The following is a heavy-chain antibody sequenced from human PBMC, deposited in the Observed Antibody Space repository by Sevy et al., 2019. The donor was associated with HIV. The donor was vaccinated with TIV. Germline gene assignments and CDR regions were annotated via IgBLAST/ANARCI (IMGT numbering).Heavy chain of an antibody. V-gene: IGHV3-30*04. Sequence: GGSLRLSCAASGLPFSSNAMHWVHQGPGKELEWVAVISYDARNEAYADSVKGRFTISRDNSKNTLYLQLNSLRAEDTAVYYCVSFPPERAFDIWGQGTMVTVSS. CDR1: GLPFSSNA. CDR2: ISYDARNE. CDR3: VSFPPERAFDI. J-gene: IGHJ3*02.